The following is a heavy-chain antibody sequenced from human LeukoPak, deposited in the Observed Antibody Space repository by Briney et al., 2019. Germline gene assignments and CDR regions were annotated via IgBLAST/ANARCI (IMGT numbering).Heavy chain of an antibody. CDR2: IYSGGST. J-gene: IGHJ4*02. D-gene: IGHD3-10*01. CDR1: GFTVSSNY. CDR3: ARSDSGSGSPDYAY. V-gene: IGHV3-53*01. Sequence: GGSLRLSCAASGFTVSSNYMSWVRQAPGKGLEWVSVIYSGGSTYYADSVKGRFTISRDNFKNTLYLQMNSLRAEDTAVYYCARSDSGSGSPDYAYWGQGTLVTVSS.